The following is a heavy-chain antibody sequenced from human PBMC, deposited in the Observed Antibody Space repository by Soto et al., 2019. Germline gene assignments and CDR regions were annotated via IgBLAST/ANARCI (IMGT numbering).Heavy chain of an antibody. CDR2: ISYDGSNK. CDR3: AKVRFGRQQPHYGMDV. Sequence: GGSLRLSCAASGFTFSSYGMHWVRQAPGKGLEWVAVISYDGSNKYYADSVKGRFTISRDNSKNTLYLQMNSLRAEDTAVYYCAKVRFGRQQPHYGMDVWGQGTTVTVSS. D-gene: IGHD6-13*01. CDR1: GFTFSSYG. V-gene: IGHV3-30*18. J-gene: IGHJ6*02.